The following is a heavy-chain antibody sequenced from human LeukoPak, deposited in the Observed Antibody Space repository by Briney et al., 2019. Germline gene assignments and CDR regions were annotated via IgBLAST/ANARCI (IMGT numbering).Heavy chain of an antibody. V-gene: IGHV3-11*04. D-gene: IGHD6-19*01. J-gene: IGHJ4*02. CDR2: ISSSGGTI. Sequence: GGSLRLSCAASGFTFSDYYMSWIRQAPGKGLEWVSYISSSGGTIYYADSVKGRFTISRDNAKNSLHVQMSSLRAEDTAVYYCARDRSSGWPGTFDYWGQGTLVTVSS. CDR1: GFTFSDYY. CDR3: ARDRSSGWPGTFDY.